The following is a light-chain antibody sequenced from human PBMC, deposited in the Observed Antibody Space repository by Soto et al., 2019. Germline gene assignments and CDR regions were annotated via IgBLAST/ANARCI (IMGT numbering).Light chain of an antibody. CDR2: WAS. CDR3: QQYYSTEWT. Sequence: IVMTQSPDSLAVSLGERATINCKSSQSVLYSSNHQNYLAWYQQKKGQTPKLLIYWASTRESGVPDRFSGSGSGTDFTLTISRLQAEDVEVYYCQQYYSTEWTFGQGTKVDIK. CDR1: QSVLYSSNHQNY. V-gene: IGKV4-1*01. J-gene: IGKJ1*01.